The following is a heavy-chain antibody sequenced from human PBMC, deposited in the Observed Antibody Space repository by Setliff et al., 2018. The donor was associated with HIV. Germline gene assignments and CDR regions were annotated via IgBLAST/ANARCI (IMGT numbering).Heavy chain of an antibody. CDR3: AKDRPKGLYYYYMEV. J-gene: IGHJ6*03. CDR2: IRYDGSNE. CDR1: GLTFSTYG. V-gene: IGHV3-30*02. Sequence: PGGSLRLSCAASGLTFSTYGMHWVRQAPGKGLEWVGFIRYDGSNEDYADSVKGRFTISRDNSKNTLYLQMNSLRAEDTALYYCAKDRPKGLYYYYMEVWGKGTTVTVSS.